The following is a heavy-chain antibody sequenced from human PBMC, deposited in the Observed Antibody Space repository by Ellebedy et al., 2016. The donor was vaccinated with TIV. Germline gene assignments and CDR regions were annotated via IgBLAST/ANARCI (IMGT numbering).Heavy chain of an antibody. CDR2: ISPADSIT. V-gene: IGHV5-51*01. CDR3: ARNGGDGSHFDY. J-gene: IGHJ4*02. CDR1: GYTFINYW. D-gene: IGHD5-24*01. Sequence: PGGSLRLSCTGSGYTFINYWIDWVRQMPGKGLEWMGIISPADSITRYSPSFQGQVTISVDKSINTASLQWSSLKASDRAMYYCARNGGDGSHFDYWGQGTLVTVSS.